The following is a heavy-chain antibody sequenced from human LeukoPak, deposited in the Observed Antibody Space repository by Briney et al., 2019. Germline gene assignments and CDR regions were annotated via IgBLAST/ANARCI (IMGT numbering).Heavy chain of an antibody. CDR3: AREGGYDYYFDY. J-gene: IGHJ4*02. CDR2: MNPNSGNT. CDR1: GYTFTSYD. D-gene: IGHD2-2*01. V-gene: IGHV1-8*01. Sequence: ASVKVSCKASGYTFTSYDINWVRQATGRGLEWMGWMNPNSGNTGYAQKFQGRVTMTRNTSISTAYMELSSLRSEDTAVYYCAREGGYDYYFDYWGQGTLVTVSS.